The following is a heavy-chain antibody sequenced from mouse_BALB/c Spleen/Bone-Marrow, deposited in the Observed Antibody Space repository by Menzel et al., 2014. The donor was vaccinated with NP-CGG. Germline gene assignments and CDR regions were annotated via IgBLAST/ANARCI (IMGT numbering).Heavy chain of an antibody. V-gene: IGHV5-6*02. CDR1: GFTFSSYG. CDR2: ISTGGSQT. Sequence: EVKLVESGGDLVKPGGSLKLSCAASGFTFSSYGMSWVRQTPDKRLERVATISTGGSQTYYTDSVKGRFTISRDNAKNTLYLQMSSLKSEDSAIYYCARRGYDNSYWYFGVWGAGTTVTVSS. CDR3: ARRGYDNSYWYFGV. D-gene: IGHD2-10*02. J-gene: IGHJ1*01.